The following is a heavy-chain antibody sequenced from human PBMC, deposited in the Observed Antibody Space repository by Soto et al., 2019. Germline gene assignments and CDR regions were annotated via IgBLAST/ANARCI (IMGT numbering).Heavy chain of an antibody. V-gene: IGHV3-21*04. D-gene: IGHD5-12*01. CDR2: ISSSSSYI. Sequence: GGSLRLSCAASGFTFSSYSMNWVRQAPGKGLEWVSSISSSSSYIYYADSVKGRFTISRDNARNSLYLQMNSLRAEDTAVYYCARESSGYDYYLDYWGQGTQVTVSS. CDR3: ARESSGYDYYLDY. J-gene: IGHJ4*02. CDR1: GFTFSSYS.